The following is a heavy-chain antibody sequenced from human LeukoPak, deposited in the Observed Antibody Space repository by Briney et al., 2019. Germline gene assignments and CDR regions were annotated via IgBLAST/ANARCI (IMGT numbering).Heavy chain of an antibody. V-gene: IGHV3-23*01. CDR3: AKTTSDYGDYRNY. J-gene: IGHJ4*02. CDR1: GFTFSNYA. Sequence: GGSLRLSCAVSGFTFSNYAMHWVRQAPGKGLEWVSTISNSGDNTYYADSVRGRFTISRDNSKNTLYLQMTSLRAGDTAVYYCAKTTSDYGDYRNYWGQGTLVTVSS. CDR2: ISNSGDNT. D-gene: IGHD4-17*01.